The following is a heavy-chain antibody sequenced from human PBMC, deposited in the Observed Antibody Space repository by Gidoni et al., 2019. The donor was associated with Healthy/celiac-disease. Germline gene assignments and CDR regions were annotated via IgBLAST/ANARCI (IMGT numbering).Heavy chain of an antibody. CDR3: ARDVVELELHLGIAD. V-gene: IGHV3-30*04. CDR2: RSYDGSNK. Sequence: QVQLVESGGGVVQPGRSLRLSCAASGFPFSSYAMHWVRQAPGKGLEWVAVRSYDGSNKYYADSVKGRFTISRDNSKNTLYLQMNSLRAEDTAVYYCARDVVELELHLGIADWGQGTLVTVSS. D-gene: IGHD1-7*01. J-gene: IGHJ4*02. CDR1: GFPFSSYA.